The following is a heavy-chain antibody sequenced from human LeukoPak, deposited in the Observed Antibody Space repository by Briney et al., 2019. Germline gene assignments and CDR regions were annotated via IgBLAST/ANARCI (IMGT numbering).Heavy chain of an antibody. Sequence: ASVKVSCKVSRYTLTELSMHWVRQAPGKGLEWMGGFDPEDGETIYAQKFQGRITMTEDTSTDTAYMELSSLRSEDTAVYYCATLLHPTYYYYGMDVWGQGTTVTVSS. V-gene: IGHV1-24*01. J-gene: IGHJ6*02. CDR2: FDPEDGET. CDR3: ATLLHPTYYYYGMDV. CDR1: RYTLTELS.